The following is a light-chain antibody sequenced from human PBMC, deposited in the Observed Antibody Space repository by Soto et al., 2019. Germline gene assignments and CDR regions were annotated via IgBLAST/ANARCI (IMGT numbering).Light chain of an antibody. Sequence: QSVLTQPASMSGSPGQSITISCTGTTSDVGNSNYVSWYQQHPGEAPQLMIYEVNNRPSGVSTRFSGSKSGSTASLTISGLQAEDEADYYCSSYTTTTTRVVFGGGTKVTVL. CDR1: TSDVGNSNY. J-gene: IGLJ2*01. CDR2: EVN. CDR3: SSYTTTTTRVV. V-gene: IGLV2-14*01.